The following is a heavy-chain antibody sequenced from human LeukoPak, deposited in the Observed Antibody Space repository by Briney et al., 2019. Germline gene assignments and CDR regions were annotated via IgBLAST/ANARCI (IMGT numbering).Heavy chain of an antibody. CDR3: ARDITYYDISTGYPIGHGFDY. CDR2: IYYSRST. CDR1: GGTISSSSYY. Sequence: PSETLSLTCTVAGGTISSSSYYWGWIRQPPGKGLEWIGSIYYSRSTYYNPSLKSRVTISVDTSKNQFSLKLSSVTAADTAVYYCARDITYYDISTGYPIGHGFDYWGQGTLVTVSS. J-gene: IGHJ4*02. D-gene: IGHD3-9*01. V-gene: IGHV4-39*07.